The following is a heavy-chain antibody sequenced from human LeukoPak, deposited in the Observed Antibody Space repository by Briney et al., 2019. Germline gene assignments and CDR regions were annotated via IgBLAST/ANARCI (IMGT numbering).Heavy chain of an antibody. CDR3: ARAGYYGDDAFDL. CDR1: GFIIGSYW. CDR2: IRPDGSEK. J-gene: IGHJ3*01. Sequence: GGSLRLSCVASGFIIGSYWMSWVRQAPGKGLEWVANIRPDGSEKYYVDSVKGRLTISRDNAKNSLYLQMNNLTAADTAIYYCARAGYYGDDAFDLWGQGTRVTVSS. V-gene: IGHV3-7*01. D-gene: IGHD2/OR15-2a*01.